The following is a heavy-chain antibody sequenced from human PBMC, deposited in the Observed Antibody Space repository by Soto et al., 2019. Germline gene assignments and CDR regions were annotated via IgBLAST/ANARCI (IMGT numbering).Heavy chain of an antibody. CDR1: DYSITNGYY. V-gene: IGHV4-38-2*01. J-gene: IGHJ5*01. Sequence: PSETLSLTCAVSDYSITNGYYWGWIRQPPGKGLEWIGSIYYSGKTYYNPSLQGRVTISVDTSKNRFSLKLNSVTAADTAVYFCVRQGYGSGPNRFDSWGQGTLVTVSS. CDR2: IYYSGKT. CDR3: VRQGYGSGPNRFDS. D-gene: IGHD3-10*01.